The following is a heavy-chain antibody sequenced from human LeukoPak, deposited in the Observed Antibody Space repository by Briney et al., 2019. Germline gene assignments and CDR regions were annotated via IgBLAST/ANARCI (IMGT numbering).Heavy chain of an antibody. V-gene: IGHV1-8*03. CDR2: MNPNSGNT. J-gene: IGHJ6*03. D-gene: IGHD6-19*01. Sequence: ASVKVSCKASGYTFTTCDINWVRQVTGQGLEWMGWMNPNSGNTGYAQKFQGRVTITRSTSISTGFMELSSLRSEDTAVYYCARRAVGNSYYYYMDVWGKGTTVTVSS. CDR1: GYTFTTCD. CDR3: ARRAVGNSYYYYMDV.